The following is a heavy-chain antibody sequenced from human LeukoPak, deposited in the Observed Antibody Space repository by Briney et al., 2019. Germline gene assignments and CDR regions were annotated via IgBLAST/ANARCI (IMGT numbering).Heavy chain of an antibody. D-gene: IGHD6-19*01. CDR3: ARVSPIAVAGSSYYYAMDV. CDR2: IYSSGTT. J-gene: IGHJ6*02. V-gene: IGHV4-4*07. Sequence: SETLSLTCNVSGGSISNYYWTWIRQPAGTGLEWIGRIYSSGTTTYNPSLKSRVAMSVDTSRNQFSLKLSSVTAADTAVYYCARVSPIAVAGSSYYYAMDVWGQGTTVTVSS. CDR1: GGSISNYY.